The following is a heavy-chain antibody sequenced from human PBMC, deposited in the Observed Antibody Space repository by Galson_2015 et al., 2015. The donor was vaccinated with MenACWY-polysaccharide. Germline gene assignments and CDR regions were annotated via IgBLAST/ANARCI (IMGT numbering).Heavy chain of an antibody. CDR2: SFGSGRIT. V-gene: IGHV3-23*01. D-gene: IGHD2-8*01. Sequence: SLRLSCAASGFTFSSYAMNWVRQAPGKGLEWVSSSFGSGRITYYADSVKGRFTISRDNSRDTLHLQMNSLRAEDTAIYYCARRANWFDPWGQGTLVTVSS. CDR1: GFTFSSYA. CDR3: ARRANWFDP. J-gene: IGHJ5*02.